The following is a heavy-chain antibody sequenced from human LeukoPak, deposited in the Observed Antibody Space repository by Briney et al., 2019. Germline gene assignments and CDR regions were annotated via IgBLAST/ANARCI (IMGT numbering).Heavy chain of an antibody. J-gene: IGHJ4*02. D-gene: IGHD6-19*01. CDR1: GYTFTGYY. CDR2: INPNSGGT. V-gene: IGHV1-2*02. Sequence: ASVKVSCKASGYTFTGYYMHWVRQAPGQGLEWMGWINPNSGGTNYAQKFQGRVTITRDTSISTAYMELSRLRSDDTAVYYCARAGGGSSGWPFDYWGQGTLVTVSS. CDR3: ARAGGGSSGWPFDY.